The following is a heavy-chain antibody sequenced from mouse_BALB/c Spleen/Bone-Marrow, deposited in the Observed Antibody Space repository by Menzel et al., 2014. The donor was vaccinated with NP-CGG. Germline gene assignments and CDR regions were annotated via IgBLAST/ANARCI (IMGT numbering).Heavy chain of an antibody. Sequence: EVKLVESGGGLVQPGGSLRLSCATSGFTFTDYYMSWVRQPPGKALEWLGFIRNQANGYTTEYSESVKGRFTISRDNSQSILYLQMNTLRAEDSATYYCARAGNSLLRLAWFAYWGQGTLVTVSA. CDR1: GFTFTDYY. CDR3: ARAGNSLLRLAWFAY. CDR2: IRNQANGYTT. V-gene: IGHV7-3*02. D-gene: IGHD1-2*01. J-gene: IGHJ3*01.